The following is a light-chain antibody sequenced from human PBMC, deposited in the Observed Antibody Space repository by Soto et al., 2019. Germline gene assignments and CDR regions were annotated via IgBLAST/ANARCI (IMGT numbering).Light chain of an antibody. J-gene: IGKJ4*01. CDR3: QQHGDSIT. CDR1: QNFNNNF. V-gene: IGKV3-20*01. CDR2: VVS. Sequence: VLTQSPRTLSLSPGERATLSCRASQNFNNNFVAWYQQKPGQAPSLLIYVVSDRATGVPDRFSGSGSGTDFTLTISILEPDDFAVYYCQQHGDSITFGGGTRVENK.